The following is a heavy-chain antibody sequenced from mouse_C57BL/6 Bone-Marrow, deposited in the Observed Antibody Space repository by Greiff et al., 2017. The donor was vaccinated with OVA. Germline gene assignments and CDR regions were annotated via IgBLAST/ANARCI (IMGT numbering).Heavy chain of an antibody. CDR3: AQMDYGNPSWFAY. V-gene: IGHV8-5*01. D-gene: IGHD2-1*01. J-gene: IGHJ3*01. CDR2: IWWNDDK. CDR1: GFSLSTSNMG. Sequence: QVTLKVSGPGILQPSQTLSLTCSFSGFSLSTSNMGIGWIRQPSGKGLEWLAHIWWNDDKYYNPSLKSRLTISKDTSHNQVFLKITSVDTADTATYYCAQMDYGNPSWFAYWGQGTLVTVSA.